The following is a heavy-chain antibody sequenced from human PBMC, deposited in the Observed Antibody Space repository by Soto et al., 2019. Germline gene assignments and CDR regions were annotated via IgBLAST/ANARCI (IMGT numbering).Heavy chain of an antibody. CDR2: INSDGSST. CDR1: GFTFSSYW. D-gene: IGHD4-17*01. J-gene: IGHJ4*02. CDR3: ARASGDYGDYVPFDY. Sequence: EVQLVESGGGLVQPGGSLRLSCAASGFTFSSYWMHWVRQAPGKGLVWVSRINSDGSSTSYADSVKGRFIISRDNAKNTLYLQMNSLRAEDTAVYYCARASGDYGDYVPFDYWGQGTLVTVSS. V-gene: IGHV3-74*01.